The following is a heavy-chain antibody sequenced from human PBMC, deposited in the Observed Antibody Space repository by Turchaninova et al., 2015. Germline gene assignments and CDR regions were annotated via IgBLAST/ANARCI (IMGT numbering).Heavy chain of an antibody. V-gene: IGHV4-4*02. CDR1: GGTIRNSNW. CDR2: IDERGTP. CDR3: ARGSISVPGPDY. J-gene: IGHJ4*02. Sequence: VQVQESGPGLVKPSGTLSLTCTVSGGTIRNSNWWPWVRQSAGMVLDWIGGIDERGTPNYMPSLNGLVTISLHSSRREFSLNLTSVTAANTAVDFCARGSISVPGPDYWGQGLLVTVSS.